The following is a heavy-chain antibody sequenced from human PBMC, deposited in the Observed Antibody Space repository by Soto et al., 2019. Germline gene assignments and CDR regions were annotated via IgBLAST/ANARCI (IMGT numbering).Heavy chain of an antibody. D-gene: IGHD6-13*01. CDR1: GFTFSTYW. CDR2: INADGTTT. V-gene: IGHV3-74*01. J-gene: IGHJ4*02. CDR3: ARDLVAAAGPNY. Sequence: GGSLRLSCAASGFTFSTYWMHWVRQAPGKGLVWVSRINADGTTTGYADSVKGRFTISRDNAKNTLFLQMSSLRAADTAVYYCARDLVAAAGPNYWGQGTLVTVPS.